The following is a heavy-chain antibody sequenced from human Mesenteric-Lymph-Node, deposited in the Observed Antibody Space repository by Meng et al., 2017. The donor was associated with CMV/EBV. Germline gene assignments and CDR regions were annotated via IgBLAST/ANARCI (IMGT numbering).Heavy chain of an antibody. J-gene: IGHJ6*02. D-gene: IGHD3-22*01. CDR2: TNYRSKWYN. CDR3: ARAPYYESSGYYSPAGMDV. V-gene: IGHV6-1*01. Sequence: SETLSLTCAISGDSVSSNSAAWNWIRQPPSRGLEWLGTTNYRSKWYNDYAVSVKSRITINPDTSKNQFSLQLNSVTPEDTAVYYCARAPYYESSGYYSPAGMDVWGQGTTVTVSS. CDR1: GDSVSSNSAA.